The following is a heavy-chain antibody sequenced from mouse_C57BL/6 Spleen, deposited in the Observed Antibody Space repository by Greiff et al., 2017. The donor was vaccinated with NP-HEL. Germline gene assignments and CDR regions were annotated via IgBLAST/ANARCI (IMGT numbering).Heavy chain of an antibody. CDR2: ISDGGSYT. J-gene: IGHJ4*01. D-gene: IGHD2-3*01. CDR1: GFTFSSYA. V-gene: IGHV5-4*01. Sequence: EVMLVESGGGLVKPGGSLKLSCAASGFTFSSYAMSWVRQTPEKRLEWVATISDGGSYTYYPDNVKSRFTISRDNAKDNLYLQMSHLKSEDTAMYYCARDPDGYYYAMDYWGQGTSVTVSS. CDR3: ARDPDGYYYAMDY.